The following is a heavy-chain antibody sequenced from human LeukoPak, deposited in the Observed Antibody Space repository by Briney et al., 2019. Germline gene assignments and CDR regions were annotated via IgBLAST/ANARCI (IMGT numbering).Heavy chain of an antibody. Sequence: GGSLRLSCAGSGFPFSSHGMNWVRLAPGKGLEWVSGISPGGGPTYYADSVKGRFTISRDDSKNMLYLQMKNLRAEDTAVYYCAKDGAWLRFDDWGQGILVTVSS. CDR1: GFPFSSHG. J-gene: IGHJ4*02. CDR3: AKDGAWLRFDD. CDR2: ISPGGGPT. V-gene: IGHV3-23*01. D-gene: IGHD5-12*01.